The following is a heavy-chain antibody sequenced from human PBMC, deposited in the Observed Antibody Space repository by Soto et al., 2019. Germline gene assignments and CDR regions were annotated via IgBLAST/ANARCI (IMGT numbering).Heavy chain of an antibody. Sequence: SETLSLTCAVYGGSFSGYYWTWIRQPPGKGLEWIGEIHHSGSTNYSPSLKSRVTISVDTSKNQFSLRLSSITAADTAVYFCARSVAVPGAHIDYWGQGTQVTVSS. CDR3: ARSVAVPGAHIDY. CDR2: IHHSGST. V-gene: IGHV4-34*01. CDR1: GGSFSGYY. J-gene: IGHJ4*02. D-gene: IGHD6-19*01.